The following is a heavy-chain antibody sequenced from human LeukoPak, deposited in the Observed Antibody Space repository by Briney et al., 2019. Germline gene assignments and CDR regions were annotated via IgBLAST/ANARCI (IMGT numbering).Heavy chain of an antibody. D-gene: IGHD3-10*01. Sequence: GGSLRLSCAASGFTVSSNYMSWVRQAPGKGLEWVSVIYSGGSTYYADSVKGRFTISRDNSKNTLYLQMNSLRAEDTAVYYCARERFGSYAFDIWGQGTMVTVSS. CDR3: ARERFGSYAFDI. V-gene: IGHV3-53*01. CDR1: GFTVSSNY. CDR2: IYSGGST. J-gene: IGHJ3*02.